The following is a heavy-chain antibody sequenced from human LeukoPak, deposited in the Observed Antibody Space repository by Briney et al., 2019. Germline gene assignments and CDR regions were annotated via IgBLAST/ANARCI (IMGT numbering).Heavy chain of an antibody. CDR3: ARGILERRGIGLQALADYYYYGMDV. CDR1: GGSISSGGYY. J-gene: IGHJ6*02. Sequence: SETLSLTCTVSGGSISSGGYYWGWIRQHPGKGLEWIGYIYYSGSTYYNPSLKSRVTISVDTSKNQFSLKLGSVTAADTAVYYCARGILERRGIGLQALADYYYYGMDVWGQGTTVTVSS. CDR2: IYYSGST. D-gene: IGHD1-1*01. V-gene: IGHV4-31*03.